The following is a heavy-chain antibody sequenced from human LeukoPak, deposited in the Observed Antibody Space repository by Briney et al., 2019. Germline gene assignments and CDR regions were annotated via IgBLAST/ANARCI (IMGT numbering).Heavy chain of an antibody. Sequence: PSETLSLTCAVYGGSFSGYYWSWIRQPPGKGLEWIGEINHSGSTNYNPSLKSRVTISVDTSKNQFSLKLSSVTAADTAVYYCARHVYGSGSYYSRYNWFDPWGQGTLVTVSS. CDR2: INHSGST. V-gene: IGHV4-34*01. CDR3: ARHVYGSGSYYSRYNWFDP. J-gene: IGHJ5*02. CDR1: GGSFSGYY. D-gene: IGHD3-10*01.